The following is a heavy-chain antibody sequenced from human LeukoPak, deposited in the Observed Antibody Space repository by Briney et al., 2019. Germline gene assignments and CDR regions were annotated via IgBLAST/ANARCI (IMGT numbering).Heavy chain of an antibody. Sequence: GGSLRLSCAASGFTFSSYAMSWVRQAPGKGLEWVSDINGSGGSTYYADSVKGRFTISRDSSKNTLYLQMNSLRAEDTAVYYCAKDSRVRGGCSTTSCYGEEGYWGQGTLVTVS. D-gene: IGHD2-2*01. CDR1: GFTFSSYA. CDR2: INGSGGST. V-gene: IGHV3-23*01. J-gene: IGHJ4*02. CDR3: AKDSRVRGGCSTTSCYGEEGY.